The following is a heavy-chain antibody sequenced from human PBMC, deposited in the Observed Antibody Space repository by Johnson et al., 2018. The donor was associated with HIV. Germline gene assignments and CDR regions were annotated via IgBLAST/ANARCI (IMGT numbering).Heavy chain of an antibody. CDR2: IYSGGST. J-gene: IGHJ3*02. CDR1: GFTVSSNY. CDR3: ASLPGGMNNALDI. V-gene: IGHV3-53*05. Sequence: VQLVETGGGLIQPGGSLRLSCAASGFTVSSNYMSWVRQAPGKGLEWVSVIYSGGSTYYAHSVKGRFTISRDNSKNTLYLQMNSLRTEDTAVYYSASLPGGMNNALDIWGRGTMVIVST. D-gene: IGHD1-14*01.